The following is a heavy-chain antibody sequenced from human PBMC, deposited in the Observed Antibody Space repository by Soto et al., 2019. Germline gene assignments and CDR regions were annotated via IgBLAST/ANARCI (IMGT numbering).Heavy chain of an antibody. CDR1: GGTFSSYA. J-gene: IGHJ6*02. D-gene: IGHD3-22*01. CDR2: IIHIFGTA. CDR3: ARGHYYDSSGPNLNYYYYFMDV. V-gene: IGHV1-69*01. Sequence: QVQLVQSGAEVKKPGSSVKVSCKASGGTFSSYAISWVRQAPGQGLEWMGGIIHIFGTANYAQKFQGRVTITADESTSTAYMELSSLRSDDTAVYYCARGHYYDSSGPNLNYYYYFMDVWGQGTTVPV.